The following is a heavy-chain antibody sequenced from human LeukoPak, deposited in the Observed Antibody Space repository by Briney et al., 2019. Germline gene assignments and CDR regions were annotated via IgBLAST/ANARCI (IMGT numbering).Heavy chain of an antibody. CDR1: GYNFTNYW. D-gene: IGHD3-16*01. J-gene: IGHJ4*02. Sequence: TGESLKISCKGSGYNFTNYWIGWVRQMPGKGQEWMGIIYPGDSDVRYSPSFQGQVTISADKSINTAYLQRSSLKASDTAIYYCARGGSHFEYWGQGTLVTVSS. CDR2: IYPGDSDV. V-gene: IGHV5-51*01. CDR3: ARGGSHFEY.